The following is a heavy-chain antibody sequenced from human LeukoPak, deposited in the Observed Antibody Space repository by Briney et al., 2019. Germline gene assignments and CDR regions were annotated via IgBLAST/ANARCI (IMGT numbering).Heavy chain of an antibody. CDR3: AKERQVGTTAFDS. V-gene: IGHV3-30*04. J-gene: IGHJ4*02. D-gene: IGHD1-26*01. CDR1: GFTFTGPS. Sequence: GGSLRLSCVGSGFTFTGPSMHWVRQAPGKGLEWVAVVGNDEKTIFYADSVKGRFTISRDNSRNTVYLQMNGLRDEDTAVYYCAKERQVGTTAFDSWGQGSLVTVSS. CDR2: VGNDEKTI.